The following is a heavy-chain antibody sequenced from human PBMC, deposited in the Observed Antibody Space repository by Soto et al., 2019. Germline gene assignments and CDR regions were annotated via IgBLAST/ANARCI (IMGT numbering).Heavy chain of an antibody. CDR1: GFTFSSYW. CDR2: IKQDGSEK. D-gene: IGHD3-9*01. V-gene: IGHV3-7*05. CDR3: SRDRGHYDILTVIANWFDP. Sequence: EVQLVESGGGLVQPGGSLRLSCAASGFTFSSYWMSWVRQAPGKGLEWVANIKQDGSEKYYVDSVKGRFTISRDNAKNPLYLQMNSLRAEDTAVYYCSRDRGHYDILTVIANWFDPWGQGTLVTVSS. J-gene: IGHJ5*02.